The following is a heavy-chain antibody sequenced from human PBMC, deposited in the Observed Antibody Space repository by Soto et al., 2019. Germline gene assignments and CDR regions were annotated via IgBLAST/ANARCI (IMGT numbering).Heavy chain of an antibody. CDR2: IYWNDDK. CDR1: GFSLRTSGVG. CDR3: AKSGSSGWYGWFDP. D-gene: IGHD6-19*01. J-gene: IGHJ5*02. Sequence: SGPTLVNPTQTLTLSCIFSGFSLRTSGVGVGWIRQPPGKALEWLGFIYWNDDKRYSPSLKSRLTITKDTSKNQVVLTMTNMDPVDTATYYCAKSGSSGWYGWFDPWGQGTLVTVSS. V-gene: IGHV2-5*01.